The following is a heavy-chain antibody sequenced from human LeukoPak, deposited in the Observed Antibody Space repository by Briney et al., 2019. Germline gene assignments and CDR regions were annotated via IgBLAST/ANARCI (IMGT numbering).Heavy chain of an antibody. Sequence: GRSLRLSCAASGFTFSSYGMHWVRQAPGKGLEWVAVIWYDGSNKYYADSVKGRFTISRDNSKNTLYLQMSSLRAEDTAVYYCAKDGYGSGSYSQYFDSWGQGTLVTVSS. CDR3: AKDGYGSGSYSQYFDS. J-gene: IGHJ4*02. CDR1: GFTFSSYG. CDR2: IWYDGSNK. V-gene: IGHV3-33*06. D-gene: IGHD3-10*01.